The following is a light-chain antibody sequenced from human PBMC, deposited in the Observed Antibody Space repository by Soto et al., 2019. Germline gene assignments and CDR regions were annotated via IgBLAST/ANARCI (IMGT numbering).Light chain of an antibody. CDR1: SSNIGAGYD. Sequence: QSVLTQPPSVSGAPGQRVTISCTGSSSNIGAGYDVHWYKQLTATAPKLLIYGNSNRPSGVPDRFSGSKSGTSASLAITGLQAEDEADYYCQSYDSSLSGSSVFGTGTKLTVL. V-gene: IGLV1-40*01. J-gene: IGLJ1*01. CDR2: GNS. CDR3: QSYDSSLSGSSV.